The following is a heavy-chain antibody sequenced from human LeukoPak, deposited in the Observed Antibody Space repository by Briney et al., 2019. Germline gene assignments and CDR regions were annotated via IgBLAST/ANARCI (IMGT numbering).Heavy chain of an antibody. CDR2: VSYSGDTT. D-gene: IGHD6-13*01. V-gene: IGHV3-23*01. J-gene: IGHJ4*01. Sequence: GGSLRLSCAASGFTFSNYAMTWVRQAPGKGLECVSIVSYSGDTTYYADSVKGRFTISRDNSKNTLYLQMNSLRPDDMAVYYCAKGNGKAAAGSVVDYWGQGTLVTVSS. CDR1: GFTFSNYA. CDR3: AKGNGKAAAGSVVDY.